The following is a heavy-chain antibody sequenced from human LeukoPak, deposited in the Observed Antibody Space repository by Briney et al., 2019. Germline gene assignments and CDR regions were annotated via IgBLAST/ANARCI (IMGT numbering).Heavy chain of an antibody. CDR2: INSDGSST. V-gene: IGHV3-74*01. D-gene: IGHD6-19*01. J-gene: IGHJ6*03. CDR1: GFTFSSYW. CDR3: ARDQWLLTWYYYYYMDV. Sequence: PGGSLRLSCAASGFTFSSYWMHWVRQAPGKGLVWVSRINSDGSSTSYADSVKGRFTISRDNAKNTLYLQMNSLRAEDTAVYYCARDQWLLTWYYYYYMDVWGKGTTVTVSS.